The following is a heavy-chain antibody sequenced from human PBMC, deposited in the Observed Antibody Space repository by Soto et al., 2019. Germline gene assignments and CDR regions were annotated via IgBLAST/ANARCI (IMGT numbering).Heavy chain of an antibody. CDR3: AKAYYYLGNDAFDI. J-gene: IGHJ3*02. CDR2: ISGGGSST. D-gene: IGHD3-10*01. Sequence: GGSMRLSCTASEFTFSNYGMNWGRRAPGKGLEWVSAISGGGSSTHYADSVKGRFTISRDNSKNTLYLQMNSLRAEDTAVYYCAKAYYYLGNDAFDIWGQGTMVTVSS. V-gene: IGHV3-23*01. CDR1: EFTFSNYG.